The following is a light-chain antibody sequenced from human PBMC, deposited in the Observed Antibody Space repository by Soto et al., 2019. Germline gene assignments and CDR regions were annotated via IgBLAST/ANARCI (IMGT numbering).Light chain of an antibody. CDR3: LQDNSYPWT. J-gene: IGKJ1*01. CDR1: QDIRND. V-gene: IGKV1-17*01. Sequence: DIQMTQSPSSLSASVGDRVTITCRASQDIRNDIVWYQQKPGRAPKRLIYAASSLQSGVPPRFSGSGSGTEFTLTISSLQPEDCATYYCLQDNSYPWTFGQGTKVEI. CDR2: AAS.